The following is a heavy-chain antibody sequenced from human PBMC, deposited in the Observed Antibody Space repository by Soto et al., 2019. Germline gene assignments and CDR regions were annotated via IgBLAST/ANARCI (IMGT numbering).Heavy chain of an antibody. V-gene: IGHV3-53*01. CDR1: GFTVSPSY. CDR2: IYAGGST. Sequence: QLVESGGGLIQPGGSLRLSCALSGFTVSPSYMIWVRQAPGKALEWVSVIYAGGSTYYPDSLKGRFTLSRDNSKTTLYLQMDSLRTEATAVYYCAKGRTYIDAFDIWGQGTMVTVSS. J-gene: IGHJ3*02. CDR3: AKGRTYIDAFDI.